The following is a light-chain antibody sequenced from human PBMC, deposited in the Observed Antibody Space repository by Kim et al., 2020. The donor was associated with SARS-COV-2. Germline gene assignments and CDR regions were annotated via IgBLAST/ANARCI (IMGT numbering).Light chain of an antibody. CDR3: QVWDSSPEVV. J-gene: IGLJ2*01. CDR1: NIGSKN. Sequence: ALGQTAMIPCGGNNIGSKNVHWYQQKPGQAPVLVIYRDSNRPPGIPERFSGSNSGNTATLTISRAQAGDEADYYCQVWDSSPEVVFGGGTQLTVL. CDR2: RDS. V-gene: IGLV3-9*01.